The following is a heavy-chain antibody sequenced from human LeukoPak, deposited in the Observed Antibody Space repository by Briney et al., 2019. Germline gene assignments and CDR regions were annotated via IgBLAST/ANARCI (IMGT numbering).Heavy chain of an antibody. CDR1: GYTFTSHD. CDR2: VNPKSGNT. CDR3: ARGMIYYYYMGV. V-gene: IGHV1-8*03. D-gene: IGHD3-16*01. Sequence: ASVKVSCKASGYTFTSHDINWVRQATGQGLEWMGWVNPKSGNTVYAQKFQGRVIFTRNTSISTAYMELSSLRSEDTAVYYCARGMIYYYYMGVWGKGTTVTVSS. J-gene: IGHJ6*03.